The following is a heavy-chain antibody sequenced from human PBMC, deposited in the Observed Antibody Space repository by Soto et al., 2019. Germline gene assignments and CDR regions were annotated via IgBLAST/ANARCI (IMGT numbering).Heavy chain of an antibody. V-gene: IGHV3-11*01. CDR1: GFTFSDYY. J-gene: IGHJ6*02. Sequence: GGSLRLSGAASGFTFSDYYMSWIRQAPGKGLEWVSYISSSGSTIYYADSVKGRFTISRDNAKNSLYLQMNSLRAEDTAVYYCAREDDYVWGSYRPYYYYGMDVWGQGTTVTVSS. D-gene: IGHD3-16*02. CDR3: AREDDYVWGSYRPYYYYGMDV. CDR2: ISSSGSTI.